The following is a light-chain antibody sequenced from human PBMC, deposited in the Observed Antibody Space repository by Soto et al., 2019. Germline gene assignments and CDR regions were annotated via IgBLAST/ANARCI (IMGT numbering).Light chain of an antibody. J-gene: IGKJ5*01. Sequence: DIQITPSPASLSASVGDRVTISCQASQGISRSLAWYQQKPGKAPKLLIYAASSLQSGVPSRFSGSGFGTDFTLTISSLQPGDSAIYYCQQADTFPITFGQGTRLEIK. CDR3: QQADTFPIT. CDR2: AAS. CDR1: QGISRS. V-gene: IGKV1D-12*01.